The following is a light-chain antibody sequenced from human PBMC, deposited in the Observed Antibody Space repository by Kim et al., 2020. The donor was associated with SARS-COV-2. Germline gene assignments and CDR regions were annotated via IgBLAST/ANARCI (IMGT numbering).Light chain of an antibody. CDR1: HTVAKNY. V-gene: IGKV3-20*01. Sequence: SPGDRATPSCRASHTVAKNYLAWFQQKPGQSPRLLIHGATSRATGAPDRFSSSGSGTDFTLTITRLDPEDFAMYYCQQYATPPLTFGGGTKVDIK. J-gene: IGKJ4*01. CDR3: QQYATPPLT. CDR2: GAT.